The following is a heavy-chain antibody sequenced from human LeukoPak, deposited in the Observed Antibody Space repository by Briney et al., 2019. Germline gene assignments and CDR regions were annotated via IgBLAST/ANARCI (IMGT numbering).Heavy chain of an antibody. V-gene: IGHV3-23*01. CDR1: GFTFSSYA. CDR3: ARDSSSSYYGMDV. D-gene: IGHD6-6*01. Sequence: EAGGSLRLSCAASGFTFSSYAMSWVRQAPGKGLEWVSAISGSGGSTYYADSVKGRFTISRDNAKNSLYLQMNSLRAEDTAVYYCARDSSSSYYGMDVWGQGTTVTVSS. J-gene: IGHJ6*02. CDR2: ISGSGGST.